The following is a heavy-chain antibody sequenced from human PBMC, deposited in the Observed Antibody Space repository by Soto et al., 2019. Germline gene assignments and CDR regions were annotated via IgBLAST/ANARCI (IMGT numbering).Heavy chain of an antibody. CDR1: GGSISSYY. CDR2: IYYSGST. J-gene: IGHJ5*02. D-gene: IGHD5-18*01. V-gene: IGHV4-59*01. Sequence: QVQLQESGPGLVKPSETLSLTCTVSGGSISSYYWSWIRQPPGKGLEWIGYIYYSGSTNYNPSLKSRVTISVDTSKNQFSLKLSSVTAADTPVYYCARVDTAMVTSFDPWGQGTLVTVSS. CDR3: ARVDTAMVTSFDP.